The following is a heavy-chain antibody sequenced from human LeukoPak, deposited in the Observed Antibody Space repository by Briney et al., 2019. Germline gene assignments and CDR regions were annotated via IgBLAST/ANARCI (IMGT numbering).Heavy chain of an antibody. J-gene: IGHJ5*02. CDR2: IYPGDSDT. D-gene: IGHD5-18*01. Sequence: GESLKISCKGSGYSFTNYWIGWVRQMPGKGPEWMGIIYPGDSDTRYSPSFQGQVTISADKSISTAYLQWSSLKASDTAMYYCARHMRLWQNWFDPWGQGTLVTVSS. V-gene: IGHV5-51*01. CDR3: ARHMRLWQNWFDP. CDR1: GYSFTNYW.